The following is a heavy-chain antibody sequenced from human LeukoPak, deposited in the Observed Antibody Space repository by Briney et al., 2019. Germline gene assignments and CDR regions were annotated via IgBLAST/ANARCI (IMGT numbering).Heavy chain of an antibody. CDR3: ARDRGGGWVPLDY. CDR1: GYTFTSYD. J-gene: IGHJ4*02. V-gene: IGHV1-2*02. D-gene: IGHD3-16*01. CDR2: INPNSGGT. Sequence: ASVKVSCKASGYTFTSYDINWVRQAPGQGLEWMGWINPNSGGTNYAQKFQGRVTMTRDTSISTAYMELSRLRSDDTAVYYCARDRGGGWVPLDYWGQGTLVTVSS.